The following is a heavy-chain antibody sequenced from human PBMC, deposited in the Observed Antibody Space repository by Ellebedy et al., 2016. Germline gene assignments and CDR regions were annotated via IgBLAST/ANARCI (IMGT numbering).Heavy chain of an antibody. CDR3: ARDHVRGGLRYYYYGMDV. J-gene: IGHJ6*02. CDR2: IWYDGSNK. Sequence: GESLKISCAASGFTFSSYGMHWVRQAPGKGLEWVAVIWYDGSNKYYADSVKGRFTISRDNSKNTLYLQMNSLRAEDTAVYYCARDHVRGGLRYYYYGMDVWGQGTTVTVSS. D-gene: IGHD3-16*01. CDR1: GFTFSSYG. V-gene: IGHV3-33*08.